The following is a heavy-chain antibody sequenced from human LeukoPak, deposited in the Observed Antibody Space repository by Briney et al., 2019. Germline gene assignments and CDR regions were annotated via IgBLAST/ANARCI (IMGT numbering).Heavy chain of an antibody. J-gene: IGHJ4*02. CDR3: AKGRPISVRGYYFDY. V-gene: IGHV3-23*01. D-gene: IGHD6-6*01. Sequence: GGSLRLSCAASGFTFSSYAMSWVRQAPGKGREWVSAISGSGGSTYYADSVKGRFTISRDNSKNTLYLQMNSLRAEDTAVYYCAKGRPISVRGYYFDYWGQGTLVTVSS. CDR1: GFTFSSYA. CDR2: ISGSGGST.